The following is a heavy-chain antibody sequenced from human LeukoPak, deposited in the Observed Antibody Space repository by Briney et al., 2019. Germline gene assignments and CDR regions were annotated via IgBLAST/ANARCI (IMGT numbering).Heavy chain of an antibody. CDR2: IIPIFGTA. D-gene: IGHD3-22*01. V-gene: IGHV1-69*05. CDR3: ARDPPYYYDSSGKDAFDI. Sequence: SVKVSCKASGGTFSSYAISWVRQAPGQGLEWMGGIIPIFGTANYALKFQGRVTITTDESTSTAYMELSSLRSEDTAVYYCARDPPYYYDSSGKDAFDIWGQGTMVTVSS. J-gene: IGHJ3*02. CDR1: GGTFSSYA.